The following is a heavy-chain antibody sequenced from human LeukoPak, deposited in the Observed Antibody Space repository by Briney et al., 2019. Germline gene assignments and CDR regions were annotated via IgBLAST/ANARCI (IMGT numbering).Heavy chain of an antibody. D-gene: IGHD1-1*01. CDR1: GFTFSSYA. CDR3: AKDALSQHGISPGAFDI. CDR2: ISGSGGST. Sequence: QPGGSLRLSCAASGFTFSSYAMSWVRQAPGKGLEWVSAISGSGGSTYYADSVKGRFTISRDSSKNTLYLQMNSLRAEDTAVYYCAKDALSQHGISPGAFDIWGQGTMVTVSS. V-gene: IGHV3-23*01. J-gene: IGHJ3*02.